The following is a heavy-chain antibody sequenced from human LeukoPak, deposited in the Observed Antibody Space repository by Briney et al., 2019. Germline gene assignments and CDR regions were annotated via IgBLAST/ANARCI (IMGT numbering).Heavy chain of an antibody. V-gene: IGHV3-30*04. J-gene: IGHJ4*02. CDR3: AKPSGNYLDY. CDR2: ISYDGSNK. Sequence: PGGSLRLSCAASGFAFSSYAMHWVRQAPGKGLEWVAVISYDGSNKYYADSVKGRFTISRDNSKNTLYLQMNSLRAEDTAVYYCAKPSGNYLDYWGQGTLVTVSS. CDR1: GFAFSSYA.